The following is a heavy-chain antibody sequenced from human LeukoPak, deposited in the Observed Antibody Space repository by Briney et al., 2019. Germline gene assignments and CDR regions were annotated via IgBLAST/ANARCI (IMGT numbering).Heavy chain of an antibody. Sequence: SETLSLTCTVSGGSISSSSYYWGWIRQPPGKGLEWIGSIYYSGSTYYNPSLKSRVTISVDTSKNQFSLKLSSVTAADTAVYYCARVGIYVWGSYRSNFYYFDYWGQGTLVTVSS. V-gene: IGHV4-39*07. CDR3: ARVGIYVWGSYRSNFYYFDY. CDR2: IYYSGST. J-gene: IGHJ4*02. CDR1: GGSISSSSYY. D-gene: IGHD3-16*02.